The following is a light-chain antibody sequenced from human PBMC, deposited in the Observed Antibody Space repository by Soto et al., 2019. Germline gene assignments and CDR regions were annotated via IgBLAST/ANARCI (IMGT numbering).Light chain of an antibody. V-gene: IGKV3-20*01. CDR1: QSVSSSY. CDR2: DAS. J-gene: IGKJ4*01. CDR3: QQYGRSLT. Sequence: ELVLTQSPGTLSLSPGERATLSCRASQSVSSSYLAWYQQNPDQAPSLLIYDASSRATGIPDRFSGSGSGTDFTITISRLEPEVFAVYYCQQYGRSLTFGGGTKVEIK.